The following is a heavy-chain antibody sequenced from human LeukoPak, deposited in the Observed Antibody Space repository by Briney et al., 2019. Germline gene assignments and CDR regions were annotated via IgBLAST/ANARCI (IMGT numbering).Heavy chain of an antibody. V-gene: IGHV1-46*01. D-gene: IGHD6-13*01. Sequence: ASVKVSCKASGYTFTTYYIHWVRQAPGQGLEWMGIINPSGGSTGYAQKFQGRVTMTRDMSTNTVYMELGSLRSEDTAVYYCARDSLSYSSTWPGGYWGQGTLVTVSS. CDR3: ARDSLSYSSTWPGGY. CDR2: INPSGGST. CDR1: GYTFTTYY. J-gene: IGHJ4*02.